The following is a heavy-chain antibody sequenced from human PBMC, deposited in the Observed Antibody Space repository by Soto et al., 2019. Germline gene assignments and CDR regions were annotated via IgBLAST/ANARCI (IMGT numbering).Heavy chain of an antibody. CDR2: ISKSGDNT. Sequence: GGALRLSCAASGCTFSSFAMRWVRQAPGKGLEWVSTISKSGDNTYYADSVKGRFTISRDNSKNTLYLQMNSLGADDTAVFYCAKDQAETDTGDVHDIRAQGTMDTVSS. V-gene: IGHV3-23*01. D-gene: IGHD2-21*01. J-gene: IGHJ3*02. CDR3: AKDQAETDTGDVHDI. CDR1: GCTFSSFA.